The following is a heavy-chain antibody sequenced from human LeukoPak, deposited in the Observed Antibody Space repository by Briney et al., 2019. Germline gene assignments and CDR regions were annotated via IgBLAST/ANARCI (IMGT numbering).Heavy chain of an antibody. J-gene: IGHJ4*02. CDR3: TRGDYSNYVPLDY. CDR2: IKSKTDGGTI. CDR1: GFTFSNAW. Sequence: PGGSLRLSCAASGFTFSNAWMNWVRQAPGKGLEWVGRIKSKTDGGTIDYAAPVKGRFTISRDDSKNTLYLQMNSLKTEDTAVYYCTRGDYSNYVPLDYWGQGTLVTVSS. D-gene: IGHD4-11*01. V-gene: IGHV3-15*07.